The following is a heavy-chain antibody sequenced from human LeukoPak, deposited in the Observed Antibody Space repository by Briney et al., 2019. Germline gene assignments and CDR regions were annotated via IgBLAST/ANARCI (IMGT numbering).Heavy chain of an antibody. CDR2: IGGSGDNI. CDR1: GFTFSSYA. D-gene: IGHD6-25*01. CDR3: ANYKQRSPFDY. J-gene: IGHJ4*02. V-gene: IGHV3-23*01. Sequence: GGSLRLSCAASGFTFSSYAMKWVRQAPGKGLQWVSVIGGSGDNIHYADSVKGRFTISRDNSKNTLYLQMNSLRAVDTAVYYCANYKQRSPFDYWGQGTLVTVSS.